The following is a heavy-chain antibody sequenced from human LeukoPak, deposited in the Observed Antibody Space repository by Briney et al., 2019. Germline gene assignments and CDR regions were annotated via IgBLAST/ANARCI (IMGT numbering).Heavy chain of an antibody. V-gene: IGHV4-39*07. CDR2: IYNSGST. CDR3: ARGSATYYYDSSGPSSPKYYSDY. D-gene: IGHD3-22*01. J-gene: IGHJ4*02. Sequence: SETLSLICTVSGGSMSSSSYYWGWIRQPPGKGLEWIGYIYNSGSTSYNPSLKSRVTMSVDKSKNQFSLKLSSVTAADTAVYYCARGSATYYYDSSGPSSPKYYSDYWGQGTLVTVSS. CDR1: GGSMSSSSYY.